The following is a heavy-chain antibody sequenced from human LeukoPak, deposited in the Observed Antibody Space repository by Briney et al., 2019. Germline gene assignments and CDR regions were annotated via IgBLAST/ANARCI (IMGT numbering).Heavy chain of an antibody. J-gene: IGHJ4*02. Sequence: ASVKVSCKASGYTFTGYYMHWVRQAPGQGLEWMGWISAYNGNTNYAQKLQGRVTMTTDTSTSTAYMELRSLRSDDTAVYYCAREEAYCSGGSCLYYFDYWGQGTLVTVSS. CDR1: GYTFTGYY. D-gene: IGHD2-15*01. CDR2: ISAYNGNT. CDR3: AREEAYCSGGSCLYYFDY. V-gene: IGHV1-18*04.